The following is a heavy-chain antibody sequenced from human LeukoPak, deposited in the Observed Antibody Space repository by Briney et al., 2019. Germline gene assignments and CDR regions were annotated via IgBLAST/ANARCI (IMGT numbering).Heavy chain of an antibody. Sequence: SETLSLTCTVSGGSISSYYWSWIRQPPGKGLVWIGYIFYSGSTNYNPSLRSRVTISLDTSKNQFSLKLSSVTAADTAVYYCARLTMFRGVIYGTDWHSDLWGRGTLVTVSS. CDR1: GGSISSYY. J-gene: IGHJ2*01. V-gene: IGHV4-59*12. D-gene: IGHD3-10*01. CDR2: IFYSGST. CDR3: ARLTMFRGVIYGTDWHSDL.